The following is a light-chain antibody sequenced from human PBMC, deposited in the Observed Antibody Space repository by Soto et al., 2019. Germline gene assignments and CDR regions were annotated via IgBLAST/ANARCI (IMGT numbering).Light chain of an antibody. J-gene: IGKJ1*01. CDR3: QQYRSYSS. V-gene: IGKV1-5*03. CDR2: TAS. CDR1: QSISSW. Sequence: DIQMTQSPSSLSASVGDRVTITCLASQSISSWLAWYQQKPGKAPKLLIHTASSLESGVPSRFSGSGSETEFNLTISSLQPDDFATYYCQQYRSYSSFGQGTKVEIK.